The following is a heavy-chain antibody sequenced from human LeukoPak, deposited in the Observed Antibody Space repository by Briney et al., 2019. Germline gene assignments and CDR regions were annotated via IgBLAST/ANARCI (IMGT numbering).Heavy chain of an antibody. V-gene: IGHV4-59*01. CDR3: ARLDDYYYMDV. CDR2: IYYSGST. CDR1: GGSISSYY. D-gene: IGHD2-2*03. J-gene: IGHJ6*03. Sequence: ASETLSLTCTVSGGSISSYYWSWIRQPPGKGLEWIGYIYYSGSTNYNPSLKSRVTISVDTSKNQFSLKLSSVTAADTAVYYCARLDDYYYMDVWGKGTTVTVSS.